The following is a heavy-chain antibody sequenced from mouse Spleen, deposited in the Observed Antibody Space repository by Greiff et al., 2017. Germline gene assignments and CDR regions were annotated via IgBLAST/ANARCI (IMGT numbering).Heavy chain of an antibody. D-gene: IGHD1-1*01. CDR1: GYTFTSYW. V-gene: IGHV1-53*01. J-gene: IGHJ3*01. Sequence: QVQLKQPGTELVKPGASVKLSCKASGYTFTSYWMHWVKQRPGQGLEWIGNINPSNGGTNYNEKFKSKATLTVDKSSSTAYMQLSSLTSEDSAVYYCAREGYYYGSSHAWFAYWGQGTLVTVSA. CDR2: INPSNGGT. CDR3: AREGYYYGSSHAWFAY.